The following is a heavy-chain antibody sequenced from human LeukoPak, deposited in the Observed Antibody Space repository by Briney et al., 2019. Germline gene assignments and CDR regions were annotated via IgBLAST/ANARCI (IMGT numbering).Heavy chain of an antibody. CDR2: IIPILGIA. J-gene: IGHJ6*02. V-gene: IGHV1-69*04. CDR1: GGTFSSYA. Sequence: GASVKVSCKASGGTFSSYAISWVRQAPGQGLEWMGRIIPILGIASYAQKFQGRVTITADKSTSTAYMELSSLRSEDTAVYYCARGRKSNLAWDYYYGMDVWGQGTTVTVSS. D-gene: IGHD4-11*01. CDR3: ARGRKSNLAWDYYYGMDV.